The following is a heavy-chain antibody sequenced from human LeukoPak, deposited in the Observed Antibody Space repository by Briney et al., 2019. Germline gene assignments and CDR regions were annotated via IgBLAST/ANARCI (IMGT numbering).Heavy chain of an antibody. CDR3: AKDRGESVFVGGAFNI. J-gene: IGHJ3*02. D-gene: IGHD1-26*01. CDR1: GFTLDEYA. V-gene: IGHV3-9*01. CDR2: IGWNSGSK. Sequence: GRSLRLSCAASGFTLDEYAMHWVRQAPGEGLEWVSGIGWNSGSKIYADSVRGRFTISRDNAKNSLYLQMNSLRAEDTALYYCAKDRGESVFVGGAFNIWGQGTLVTVSS.